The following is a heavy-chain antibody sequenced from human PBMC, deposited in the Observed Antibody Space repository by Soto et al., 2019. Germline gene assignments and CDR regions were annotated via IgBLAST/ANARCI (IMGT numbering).Heavy chain of an antibody. CDR2: ISISKGKT. V-gene: IGHV1-18*01. CDR3: ARKGYIGKFGMDF. D-gene: IGHD5-12*01. Sequence: ASVKVSCKASGYTFTNYGVAWVRRAPGQGLQWMGWISISKGKTYYEQSFQGRVTMTTDTVTTTGYMEVRNLRSDETAVYYCARKGYIGKFGMDFWGQGTMVTVSS. CDR1: GYTFTNYG. J-gene: IGHJ6*02.